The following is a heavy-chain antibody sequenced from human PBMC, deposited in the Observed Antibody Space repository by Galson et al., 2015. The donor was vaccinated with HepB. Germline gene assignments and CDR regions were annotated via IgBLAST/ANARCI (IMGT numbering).Heavy chain of an antibody. J-gene: IGHJ3*02. CDR2: AYYRSQWYY. CDR3: ARDHHFYDSTDAFDI. CDR1: GDSVSSKTSA. V-gene: IGHV6-1*01. D-gene: IGHD3-22*01. Sequence: CAISGDSVSSKTSAWIWIRQSPSRGLEWLGRAYYRSQWYYDYAVSVKSRITINPDTSKNQFSLHLKSVTPEDTAVYYCARDHHFYDSTDAFDIWGQGTMVTVSS.